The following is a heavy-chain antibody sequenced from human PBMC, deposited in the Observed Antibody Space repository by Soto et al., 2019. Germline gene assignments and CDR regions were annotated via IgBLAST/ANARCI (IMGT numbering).Heavy chain of an antibody. V-gene: IGHV4-59*08. J-gene: IGHJ4*02. CDR2: IYYSGST. CDR3: ARPNPYNWNAFDY. CDR1: GGSISSYY. D-gene: IGHD1-20*01. Sequence: SETLSLTSTVSGGSISSYYWSWIRQPPGKGLEWIGYIYYSGSTNYNPSLKSRVTISVDTSKNQFSLKLSSVTAADTAVYYCARPNPYNWNAFDYWGQGTLVTVSS.